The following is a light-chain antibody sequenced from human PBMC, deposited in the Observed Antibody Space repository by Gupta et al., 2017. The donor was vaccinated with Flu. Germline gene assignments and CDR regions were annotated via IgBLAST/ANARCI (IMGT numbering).Light chain of an antibody. CDR3: CSYAGSSTLV. V-gene: IGLV2-23*01. CDR1: SSDVGSYNL. Sequence: QSALTQPASVSGSPGQSIPISCTGTSSDVGSYNLVSWYQQHPGKVPKLMIYEGSNRPSGVSNRFSGSKAGNTASLTISGLQPEDEGDYYCCSYAGSSTLVFGGGTKLTVL. J-gene: IGLJ2*01. CDR2: EGS.